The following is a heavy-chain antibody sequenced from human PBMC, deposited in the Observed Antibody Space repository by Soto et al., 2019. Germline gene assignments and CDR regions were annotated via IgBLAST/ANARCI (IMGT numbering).Heavy chain of an antibody. D-gene: IGHD6-13*01. Sequence: QVQLVQSGAEVKKPGSSVKVSCKASGGTFSSYAISWVRQAPGQGLEWMGGIIPIFSTANYAQKFQGRVTSTGDESTSTAYMELSSLRSEDTAVYYCAREGVAADPPGCYGMDVWGQGTTVTVSS. CDR3: AREGVAADPPGCYGMDV. J-gene: IGHJ6*02. CDR1: GGTFSSYA. V-gene: IGHV1-69*12. CDR2: IIPIFSTA.